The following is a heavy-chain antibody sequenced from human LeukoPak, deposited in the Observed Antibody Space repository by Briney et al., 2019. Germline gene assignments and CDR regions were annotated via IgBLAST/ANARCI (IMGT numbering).Heavy chain of an antibody. CDR2: IIPIFGTA. Sequence: GASVKVSCKASGGTFSSYAISWVRQAPGQGLEWMGGIIPIFGTANYAQKFQGRVTITADKSTSTAYMELSSLRSEDTAVYYCARQKGYCSSTSCLYYYYMDVWGKGTTVTVSS. J-gene: IGHJ6*03. V-gene: IGHV1-69*06. CDR1: GGTFSSYA. CDR3: ARQKGYCSSTSCLYYYYMDV. D-gene: IGHD2-2*01.